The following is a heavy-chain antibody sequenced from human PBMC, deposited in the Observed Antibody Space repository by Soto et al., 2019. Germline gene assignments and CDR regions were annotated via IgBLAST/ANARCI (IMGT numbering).Heavy chain of an antibody. V-gene: IGHV3-30-3*01. J-gene: IGHJ2*01. Sequence: QVQLVESGGGVVQPGRSLRLSCAASGFTFSSYTMHWVRQAPGKGLEWVAIISDDGNNKYYADSVKGRFTISRDNSKNTVYLQMNSLRPEDTAVYYCARDWFRSSWPGWYFALWGRGTLVTVSS. CDR3: ARDWFRSSWPGWYFAL. CDR2: ISDDGNNK. D-gene: IGHD6-13*01. CDR1: GFTFSSYT.